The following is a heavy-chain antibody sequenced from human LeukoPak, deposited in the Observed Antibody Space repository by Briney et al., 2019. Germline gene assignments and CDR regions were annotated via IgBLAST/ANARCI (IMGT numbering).Heavy chain of an antibody. V-gene: IGHV4-39*01. J-gene: IGHJ4*02. CDR2: IHNTGST. CDR3: AKSHLGVPHDY. CDR1: GGSISSVAYY. Sequence: KPSETLSLTCTVSGGSISSVAYYWGWIRQPPGKGLEWIATIHNTGSTYYNPSLKSRITMSIDASRNQISLELNSVTAADTAIYYCAKSHLGVPHDYWGQGTLVTVSS. D-gene: IGHD3-3*01.